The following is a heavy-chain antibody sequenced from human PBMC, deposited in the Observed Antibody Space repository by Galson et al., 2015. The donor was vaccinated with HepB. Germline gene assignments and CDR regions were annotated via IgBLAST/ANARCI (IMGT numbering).Heavy chain of an antibody. J-gene: IGHJ6*02. D-gene: IGHD2-2*01. CDR2: ISYDGISK. Sequence: SLRLSCAASGVIFRSYGMHWVRQAPGKGLEWVAFISYDGISKFYASSVKGRFTFSGDNSKNTLYLQMNSLRAEDTAVYYCAKGVKYCTSTSCYGGMDVWGQGTTVTVSS. V-gene: IGHV3-30*18. CDR3: AKGVKYCTSTSCYGGMDV. CDR1: GVIFRSYG.